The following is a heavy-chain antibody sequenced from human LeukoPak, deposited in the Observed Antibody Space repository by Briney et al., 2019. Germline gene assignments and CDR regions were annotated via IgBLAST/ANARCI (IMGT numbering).Heavy chain of an antibody. CDR1: GYTFTSYG. CDR2: ISAYNGNT. Sequence: ASVKVSCKASGYTFTSYGISWVRQAPGQGLEWMGWISAYNGNTNYAQKLQGRVTTTTDTSTSTAYMELRSLRSDDTAVYYCATVGYYDSSGYSEPFDYWGQGTLVTVSS. V-gene: IGHV1-18*01. CDR3: ATVGYYDSSGYSEPFDY. J-gene: IGHJ4*02. D-gene: IGHD3-22*01.